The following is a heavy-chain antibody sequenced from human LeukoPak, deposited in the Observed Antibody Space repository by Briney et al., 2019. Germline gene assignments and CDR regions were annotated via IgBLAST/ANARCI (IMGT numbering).Heavy chain of an antibody. CDR1: GFTFSTYA. Sequence: TGGTLRLSCAASGFTFSTYAMNWVRQAPGKGLEWVAVISYDGRQNYYADSVKGRFTISRDNSKNTLYLQMNSLRAEDTAVYYCAKDAGYCSSTSCSDEYFQHWGQGTLVTVSS. D-gene: IGHD2-2*01. V-gene: IGHV3-30*04. CDR2: ISYDGRQN. J-gene: IGHJ1*01. CDR3: AKDAGYCSSTSCSDEYFQH.